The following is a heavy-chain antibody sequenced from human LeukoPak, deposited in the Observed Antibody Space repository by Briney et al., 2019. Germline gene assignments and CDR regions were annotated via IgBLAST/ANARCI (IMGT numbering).Heavy chain of an antibody. Sequence: GGSLRLSCAASGFTFTTYWMSWVRQPPGKGLEWVANIKQDGTEKYYVDSVKGRFTISRDNAKNSLYLQMNSLRAEDTAVYYCARVEQWRSFDYWGQGTLVTVSS. CDR3: ARVEQWRSFDY. J-gene: IGHJ4*02. CDR1: GFTFTTYW. CDR2: IKQDGTEK. V-gene: IGHV3-7*01. D-gene: IGHD6-19*01.